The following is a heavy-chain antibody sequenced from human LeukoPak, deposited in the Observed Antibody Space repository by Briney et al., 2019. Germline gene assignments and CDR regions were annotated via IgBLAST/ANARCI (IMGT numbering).Heavy chain of an antibody. Sequence: SETLSLTCAVYGVSFSGYYWSWIRQPPGKGLEWIGEINHSGSTNYNPSLKSRVTISVDTSKNQFSLKLSSVTAADTAVYYCARGVWQLVHPVRSWLDPWGQGTLVTVSS. CDR3: ARGVWQLVHPVRSWLDP. V-gene: IGHV4-34*01. CDR1: GVSFSGYY. J-gene: IGHJ5*02. D-gene: IGHD6-13*01. CDR2: INHSGST.